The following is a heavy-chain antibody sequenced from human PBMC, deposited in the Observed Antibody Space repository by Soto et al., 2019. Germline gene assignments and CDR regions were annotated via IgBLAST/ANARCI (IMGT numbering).Heavy chain of an antibody. J-gene: IGHJ4*02. CDR3: ARIPGSDYSDPHDF. V-gene: IGHV4-34*01. D-gene: IGHD4-17*01. Sequence: QVQLQQWGADLLKSSETLSLPWAVYGGSFSGYLWTWFRHPQGGGLDWIGETTHRGSPNYNPSLKSRVTISVDTSKNQFSLNLRSVTAAATGVYYCARIPGSDYSDPHDFWGQGTLVTVSS. CDR2: TTHRGSP. CDR1: GGSFSGYL.